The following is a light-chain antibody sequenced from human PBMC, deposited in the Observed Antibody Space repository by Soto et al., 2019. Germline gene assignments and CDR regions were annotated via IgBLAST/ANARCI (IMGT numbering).Light chain of an antibody. CDR3: QQYNSYSPMYT. Sequence: DIQMTQSPSTLSASVGDRVTITCRASQSISSWLAWYQQKPGKAPKLLIYDASSLESGVPSRFSGSGSGTEFTLTISSRQPDYFATYYCQQYNSYSPMYTFGQGTKVDIK. V-gene: IGKV1-5*01. CDR1: QSISSW. J-gene: IGKJ2*01. CDR2: DAS.